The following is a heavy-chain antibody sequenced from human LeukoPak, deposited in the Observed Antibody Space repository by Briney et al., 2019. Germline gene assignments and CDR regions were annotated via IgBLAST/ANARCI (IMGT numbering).Heavy chain of an antibody. CDR1: GFTFSSYA. Sequence: GGSLRLSCVASGFTFSSYAMSWVRQAPGKGLEWVSAIVGSGGSTFYADSVKGRFTISRDNSKNTLYLQMNSLRAGDTAVYYCAKRDSSGWYYFDYWGQGTLVTVSS. V-gene: IGHV3-23*01. D-gene: IGHD6-19*01. CDR3: AKRDSSGWYYFDY. J-gene: IGHJ4*02. CDR2: IVGSGGST.